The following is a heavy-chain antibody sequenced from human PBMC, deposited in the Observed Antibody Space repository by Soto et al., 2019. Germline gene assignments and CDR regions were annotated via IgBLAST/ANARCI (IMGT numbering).Heavy chain of an antibody. CDR2: ISSSSSYI. CDR3: ARDNRVATMHWFDP. CDR1: GFTFSSYS. J-gene: IGHJ5*02. Sequence: PGGSLRLSCAASGFTFSSYSMNWVRQAPGKGLEWVSSISSSSSYIYYADSVKGRFTISRDNAKNSLYLQMNSLRAEDTAVYYCARDNRVATMHWFDPWGQGTLVTVSS. D-gene: IGHD5-12*01. V-gene: IGHV3-21*01.